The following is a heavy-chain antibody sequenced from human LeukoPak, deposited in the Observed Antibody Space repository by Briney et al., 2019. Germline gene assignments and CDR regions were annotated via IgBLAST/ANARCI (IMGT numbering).Heavy chain of an antibody. CDR1: GGSISSSSYY. CDR2: IYYSGST. V-gene: IGHV4-39*07. J-gene: IGHJ3*02. Sequence: SETLSLTCTVSGGSISSSSYYWGWIRQPPGKGLEWIGSIYYSGSTNYNPSLTGRVTISVDTSKNQFSLKLSSVTAADTAVYYCASTKQWLAFDIWGQGTMVTVSS. CDR3: ASTKQWLAFDI. D-gene: IGHD6-19*01.